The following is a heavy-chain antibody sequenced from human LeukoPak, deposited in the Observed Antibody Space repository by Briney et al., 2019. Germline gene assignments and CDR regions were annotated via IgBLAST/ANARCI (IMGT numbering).Heavy chain of an antibody. CDR1: GGSPSGFF. CDR3: ARRGRGLRYYSDSTGYYLFDS. V-gene: IGHV4-34*01. CDR2: INLIGSA. J-gene: IGHJ4*02. Sequence: SETLSLTRALYGGSPSGFFWCWIRPPPGKGREWVGEINLIGSANYNPSLKSRARISIAKTKNQFSLKWNSLTAADTAVYYCARRGRGLRYYSDSTGYYLFDSWGKGALVTVSS. D-gene: IGHD3-22*01.